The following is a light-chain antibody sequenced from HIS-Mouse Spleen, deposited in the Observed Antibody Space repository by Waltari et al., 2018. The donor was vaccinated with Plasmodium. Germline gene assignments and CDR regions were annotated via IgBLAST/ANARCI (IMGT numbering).Light chain of an antibody. V-gene: IGKV1-5*03. CDR3: QQYNSYLFT. Sequence: DIQLTQSPSTLSASVGDRVTIPYRASQSLSIWLAWYQQKPVKAPKLLIYKASSLESGVPSRFSGSGSGTEFTLTISSLQPDDFATYYCQQYNSYLFTFGPGTKVDIK. J-gene: IGKJ3*01. CDR2: KAS. CDR1: QSLSIW.